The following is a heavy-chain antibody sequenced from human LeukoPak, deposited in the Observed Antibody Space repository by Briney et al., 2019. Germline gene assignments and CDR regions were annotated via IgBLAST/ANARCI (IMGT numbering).Heavy chain of an antibody. J-gene: IGHJ4*02. CDR3: ARERGRGGSGSYHYFDY. Sequence: PSETLSLTCTVSGGSISSYYWSWIRQPAGKGLEWIGRIYTSGSTNYNPSLKSRVTMSVDTSKNQFSLKLSSVTAADTAVYYCARERGRGGSGSYHYFDYWGQGTLVTVSS. CDR2: IYTSGST. V-gene: IGHV4-4*07. D-gene: IGHD3-10*01. CDR1: GGSISSYY.